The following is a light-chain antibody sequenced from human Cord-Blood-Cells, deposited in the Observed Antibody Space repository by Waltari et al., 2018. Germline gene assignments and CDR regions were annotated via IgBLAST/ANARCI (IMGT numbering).Light chain of an antibody. CDR1: QSCCSN. J-gene: IGKJ1*01. CDR2: GAS. Sequence: ERVGVQSPSTLACSPGERARVALGGSQSCCSNLAWYQQKPGQAPRLLIYGASTRATGIPARFSGSGSGTEFTLTISSLQSEDFAVYYCQQYNNWPGTFGQGTKVGIK. CDR3: QQYNNWPGT. V-gene: IGKV3-15*01.